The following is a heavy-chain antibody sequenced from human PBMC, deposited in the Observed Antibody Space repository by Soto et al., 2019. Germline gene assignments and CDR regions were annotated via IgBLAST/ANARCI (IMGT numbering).Heavy chain of an antibody. Sequence: ASVKVSCKASGYTFTSYGISWVRQAPGQGLEWMGWISTYNGNTNYAQKLQGRVTMTTDTSTSTAYMEVRSLRSDDTAVYYCARDSYSSSWYHFWGQGTLVTVSS. D-gene: IGHD6-13*01. CDR1: GYTFTSYG. CDR3: ARDSYSSSWYHF. V-gene: IGHV1-18*01. J-gene: IGHJ4*02. CDR2: ISTYNGNT.